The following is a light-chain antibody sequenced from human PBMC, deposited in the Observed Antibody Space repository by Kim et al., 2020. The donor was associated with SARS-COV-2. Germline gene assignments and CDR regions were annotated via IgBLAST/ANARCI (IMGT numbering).Light chain of an antibody. Sequence: EILMTQSPATLSVSPGERATLSCRASQSVSSNLAWYQQKPGQAPMLLIYGASTRATGIPARFSASGSGTEFTLTISSLQSEDFAVYYCQQYNNWPRTFGQGTKVDIK. V-gene: IGKV3-15*01. CDR3: QQYNNWPRT. CDR2: GAS. J-gene: IGKJ1*01. CDR1: QSVSSN.